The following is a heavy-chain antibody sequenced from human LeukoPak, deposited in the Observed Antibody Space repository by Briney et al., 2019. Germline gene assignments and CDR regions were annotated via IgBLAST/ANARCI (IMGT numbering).Heavy chain of an antibody. CDR2: IIPILGIA. CDR1: GGTFSSYT. CDR3: AQTFRICSSTSCSKPLDY. D-gene: IGHD2-2*01. J-gene: IGHJ4*02. Sequence: SVKVSCXASGGTFSSYTISWVRRAPGQGLEWMGRIIPILGIANYAQKFQGRVTITADKSTSTAYMELSSLRSEDTAVYYCAQTFRICSSTSCSKPLDYWGQGTLVTVSS. V-gene: IGHV1-69*02.